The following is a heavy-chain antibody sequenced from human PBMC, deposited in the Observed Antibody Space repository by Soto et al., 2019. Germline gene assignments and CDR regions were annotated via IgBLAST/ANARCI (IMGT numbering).Heavy chain of an antibody. CDR2: INHSGST. D-gene: IGHD5-18*01. V-gene: IGHV4-34*01. CDR3: ARGRRIKIYIGYSYGSFDY. CDR1: GGSFSNYY. Sequence: SETLSLTCAVYGGSFSNYYCSWIRQSPGKGLEWIGEINHSGSTNYNPSLKSRVTISVDKSKNQFSLKLSSVTAADTAVYYCARGRRIKIYIGYSYGSFDYWGQGTLVTVSS. J-gene: IGHJ4*02.